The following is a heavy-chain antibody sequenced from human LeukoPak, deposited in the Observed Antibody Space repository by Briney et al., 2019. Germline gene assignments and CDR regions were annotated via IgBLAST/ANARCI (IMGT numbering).Heavy chain of an antibody. V-gene: IGHV3-15*01. J-gene: IGHJ4*02. CDR1: GFTFSSYS. D-gene: IGHD3-22*01. CDR3: TTFIRSSGFDY. Sequence: GGALRLSCAASGFTFSSYSMNWVRQAPGKGLEWVGRIKSKTDGGTTDYAAPVKGRFTISRDDSKNTLYLQMNSLKTEDTAVYYCTTFIRSSGFDYWGQGTLVTVSS. CDR2: IKSKTDGGTT.